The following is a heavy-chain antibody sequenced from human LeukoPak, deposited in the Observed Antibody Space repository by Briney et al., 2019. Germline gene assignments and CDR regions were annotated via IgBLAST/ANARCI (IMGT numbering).Heavy chain of an antibody. CDR1: GFTFSSYG. CDR3: AKPVKTDYADY. J-gene: IGHJ4*02. D-gene: IGHD1-14*01. Sequence: PGGSLRLSCAASGFTFSSYGMNWVRQAPGKGLEWVSAISGSGGNTYYADSVKGRFTISRDNSKNTLYLQMNSLRAEDTALYYCAKPVKTDYADYWGQGTLATVSS. V-gene: IGHV3-23*01. CDR2: ISGSGGNT.